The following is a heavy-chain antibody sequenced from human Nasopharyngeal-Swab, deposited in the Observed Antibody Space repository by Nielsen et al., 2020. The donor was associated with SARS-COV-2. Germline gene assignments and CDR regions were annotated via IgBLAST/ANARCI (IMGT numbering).Heavy chain of an antibody. CDR1: GFTFSSYG. CDR3: AKAMGGYNPAGY. D-gene: IGHD5-24*01. J-gene: IGHJ4*02. CDR2: ISYDGSNK. V-gene: IGHV3-30*18. Sequence: GESLKISCAASGFTFSSYGMHWVRQAPGKGLEWVAVISYDGSNKYYADSVKGRFTTSRDNSKNTLYLQMNSLRAEDTAVYYCAKAMGGYNPAGYWGQGTLVTVSS.